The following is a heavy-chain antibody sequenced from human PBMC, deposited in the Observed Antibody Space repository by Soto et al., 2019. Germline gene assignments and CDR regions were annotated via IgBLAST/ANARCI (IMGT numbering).Heavy chain of an antibody. V-gene: IGHV3-11*06. CDR1: GFTFSDYY. CDR3: ARRKFPDSFDP. J-gene: IGHJ5*02. Sequence: GGSLRLSCAASGFTFSDYYMSWIRQAPGKGLEWVSYISSSSSYTNYADSVKGRFTISRDNAKNSLYLQMNSLRAEDTAVYYCARRKFPDSFDPWGQGTLVTVYS. CDR2: ISSSSSYT.